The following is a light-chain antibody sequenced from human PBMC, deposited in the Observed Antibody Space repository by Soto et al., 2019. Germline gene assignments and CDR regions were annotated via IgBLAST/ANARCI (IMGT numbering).Light chain of an antibody. Sequence: ETVVTQSPATLSVSPGERATLSCRASQSVTTNLAWYQQKSGQAPRLLIYGASTRATGVPARFSGSGSGTEFTLTISSLQSEDFAVYYCQQYNAWPPYTFGQGTKLEIK. V-gene: IGKV3-15*01. CDR3: QQYNAWPPYT. J-gene: IGKJ2*01. CDR1: QSVTTN. CDR2: GAS.